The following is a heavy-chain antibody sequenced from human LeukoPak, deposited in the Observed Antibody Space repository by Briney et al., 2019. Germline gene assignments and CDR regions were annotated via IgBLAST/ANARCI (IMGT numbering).Heavy chain of an antibody. CDR3: AKGYSYGSDC. D-gene: IGHD5-18*01. Sequence: PGGSLRLSCAASGFIFSSYGMHWVRQAPGKGLEWVAFIRYDGSNKYYADSVKGRLTISRDNSKNTLYLQMNSLRVEVTAVYYCAKGYSYGSDCWGQGTLVTVSS. CDR1: GFIFSSYG. J-gene: IGHJ4*02. V-gene: IGHV3-30*02. CDR2: IRYDGSNK.